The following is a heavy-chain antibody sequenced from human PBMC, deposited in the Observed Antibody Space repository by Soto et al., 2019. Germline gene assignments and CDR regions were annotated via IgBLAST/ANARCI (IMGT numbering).Heavy chain of an antibody. D-gene: IGHD3-22*01. Sequence: PVGSLRLSCAASGFTFSSYSMNWVRQAPGKGLEWVSSISSSSSYIYYADSVKGRFTISRDNAKNSLYLQMNSLRAEDTAVYYCARDTYYYDSSGYYYLDYWGQGTLVTVSS. J-gene: IGHJ4*02. V-gene: IGHV3-21*01. CDR2: ISSSSSYI. CDR1: GFTFSSYS. CDR3: ARDTYYYDSSGYYYLDY.